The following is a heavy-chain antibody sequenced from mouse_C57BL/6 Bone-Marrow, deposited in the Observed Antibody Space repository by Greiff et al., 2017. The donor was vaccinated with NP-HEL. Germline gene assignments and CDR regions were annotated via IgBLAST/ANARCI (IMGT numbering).Heavy chain of an antibody. V-gene: IGHV1-81*01. J-gene: IGHJ1*03. D-gene: IGHD2-3*01. CDR2: IYPRSGNT. CDR1: GYTFTSYG. CDR3: AREDDGYSLWYFDV. Sequence: VQLQESGAELARPGASVKLSCKASGYTFTSYGISWVKQRTGQGLEWIGEIYPRSGNTYYNEKFKGKATLTADKSSSTAYMELRGLTSEDSAVYFCAREDDGYSLWYFDVWGTGTTVTVSS.